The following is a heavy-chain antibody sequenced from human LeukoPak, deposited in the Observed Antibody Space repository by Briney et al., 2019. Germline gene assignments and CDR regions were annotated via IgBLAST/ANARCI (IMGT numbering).Heavy chain of an antibody. CDR1: GFTFSTYW. CDR3: AADDYSNY. V-gene: IGHV3-7*01. Sequence: LTGGSLRLSCAASGFTFSTYWMTWVRLAPGKGLQWVANIKEDGSDIHYVDSVKGRFTISRDNSKNTLYLQMNSLRAEDTAVYYCAADDYSNYWGQGTLVTVSS. CDR2: IKEDGSDI. D-gene: IGHD4-11*01. J-gene: IGHJ4*02.